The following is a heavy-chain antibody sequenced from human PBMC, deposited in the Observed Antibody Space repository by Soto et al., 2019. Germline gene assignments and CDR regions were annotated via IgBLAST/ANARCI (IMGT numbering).Heavy chain of an antibody. CDR1: GFTVSSNY. Sequence: PGGSLRLSCAASGFTVSSNYMSWVRQAPGKGLEWVALIWFDGSDKYYADSVKGRFTMSRDNSKNTVYLQMNSLRAEDTAMYYCARLYCSSPSCYSVGAFEIRGQGTMVTVSS. CDR2: IWFDGSDK. CDR3: ARLYCSSPSCYSVGAFEI. V-gene: IGHV3-33*08. J-gene: IGHJ3*02. D-gene: IGHD2-2*01.